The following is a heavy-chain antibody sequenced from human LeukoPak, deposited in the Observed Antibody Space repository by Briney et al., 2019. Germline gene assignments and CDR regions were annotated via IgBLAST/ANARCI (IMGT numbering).Heavy chain of an antibody. CDR3: ARVSPSSDLDY. D-gene: IGHD6-19*01. J-gene: IGHJ4*02. CDR2: INHSGST. CDR1: GGTFSGYY. V-gene: IGHV4-34*01. Sequence: WGTLSLTCAVYGGTFSGYYWSWIRQPPGKGLEWIWEINHSGSTNYNPSLKSRVTISVDTSKNQFSLKLSSVTAAETAVYYCARVSPSSDLDYWGQGTLVTVSS.